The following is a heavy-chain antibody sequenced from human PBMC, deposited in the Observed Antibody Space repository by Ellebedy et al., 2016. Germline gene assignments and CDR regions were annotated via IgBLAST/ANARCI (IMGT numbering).Heavy chain of an antibody. V-gene: IGHV3-23*01. CDR1: GFTFSSYS. J-gene: IGHJ4*02. Sequence: GESLKISCAASGFTFSSYSMNWVRQAPGKGLEWVSAISGSGGSTYYADSVKGRFTISRDNSKNTLYLQMNSLRAEDTAVYYCAKDRGLTGYYPTGLIDYWGQGTLVTVSS. CDR2: ISGSGGST. CDR3: AKDRGLTGYYPTGLIDY. D-gene: IGHD3-9*01.